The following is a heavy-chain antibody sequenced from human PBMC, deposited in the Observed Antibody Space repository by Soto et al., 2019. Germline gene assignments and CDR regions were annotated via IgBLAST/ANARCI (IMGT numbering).Heavy chain of an antibody. D-gene: IGHD3-10*01. CDR1: GGSFSGYY. CDR2: INHSGST. CDR3: ASLLTMVRGVLFDY. V-gene: IGHV4-34*01. Sequence: PSETLSLTCAVYGGSFSGYYWSWIRQPPGKGLEWIGEINHSGSTNYNSSLKSRVTISVDTSKNQFSLKLSSVTAADTAVYYCASLLTMVRGVLFDYWGQGTLVTVSS. J-gene: IGHJ4*02.